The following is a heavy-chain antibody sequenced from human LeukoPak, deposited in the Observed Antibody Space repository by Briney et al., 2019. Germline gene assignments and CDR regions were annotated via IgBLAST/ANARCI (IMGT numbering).Heavy chain of an antibody. CDR2: IYYSGST. V-gene: IGHV4-59*01. J-gene: IGHJ4*02. D-gene: IGHD3-9*01. CDR3: ARAFDGVHFDC. CDR1: GGSISSYY. Sequence: PSETLSLTCTVSGGSISSYYWSWIRQPPGKGLEWIGYIYYSGSTNYNPSLKSRVTISVDTSKNQFSLKLSSVTAADTAVYYCARAFDGVHFDCWGQGTLVTVSS.